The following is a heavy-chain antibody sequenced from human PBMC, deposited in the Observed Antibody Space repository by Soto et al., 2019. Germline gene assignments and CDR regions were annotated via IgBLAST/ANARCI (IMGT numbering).Heavy chain of an antibody. Sequence: VQLVESGGGVVQPGRSLRLSCAASGFTFSDYAMHWVRQAPGKGLEWVAVVSHDGRNTHYADSVKGRFTISRDSSKNTVSLERTSRRAGDTAVYYCAKGGRQWLVTSDFNYWGQGALVTVSS. D-gene: IGHD6-19*01. J-gene: IGHJ4*02. V-gene: IGHV3-30*18. CDR1: GFTFSDYA. CDR2: VSHDGRNT. CDR3: AKGGRQWLVTSDFNY.